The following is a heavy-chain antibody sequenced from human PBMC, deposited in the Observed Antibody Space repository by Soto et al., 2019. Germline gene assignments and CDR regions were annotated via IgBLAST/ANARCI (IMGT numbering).Heavy chain of an antibody. V-gene: IGHV1-24*01. CDR1: GYTLTELS. CDR3: ATVGVMITPHDAFDI. D-gene: IGHD3-9*01. J-gene: IGHJ3*02. CDR2: FDPEDGET. Sequence: ASVKVSCKVSGYTLTELSMHWVRQAPGKGLEWMGGFDPEDGETIYAQKFQGRVAMTEDTSTDTAYMELSSLRSEDTAVYYCATVGVMITPHDAFDIWGQGTMVTVSS.